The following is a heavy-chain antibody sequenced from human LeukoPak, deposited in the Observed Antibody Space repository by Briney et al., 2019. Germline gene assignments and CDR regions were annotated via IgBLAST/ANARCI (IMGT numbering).Heavy chain of an antibody. D-gene: IGHD3-22*01. CDR1: GGSISSSSYY. V-gene: IGHV4-39*07. Sequence: SETLSLTCTVSGGSISSSSYYWGWIRQPPGKGLEWIGSIFYSGNTYYNPSLKRRVTISVDTSKNQFSLKLSSVTAADTAVYYCARQLAYYYDSSGYYRFDYWGQGTLVTVSS. J-gene: IGHJ4*02. CDR2: IFYSGNT. CDR3: ARQLAYYYDSSGYYRFDY.